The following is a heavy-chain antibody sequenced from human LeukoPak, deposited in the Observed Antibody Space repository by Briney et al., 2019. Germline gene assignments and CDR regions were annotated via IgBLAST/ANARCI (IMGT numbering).Heavy chain of an antibody. CDR2: ISYDGSNK. Sequence: PGRSLRLSCAASGFTFSSYGMHWVRQAPGKGLEWVAVISYDGSNKYYADSVKGRFTTSRDNSKNTLYLQMNGLRAEDTAVYYCAKDLYLQYCRGSACYLNYYNMDVWGQGTTVAVSS. V-gene: IGHV3-30*18. CDR3: AKDLYLQYCRGSACYLNYYNMDV. D-gene: IGHD2-15*01. CDR1: GFTFSSYG. J-gene: IGHJ6*02.